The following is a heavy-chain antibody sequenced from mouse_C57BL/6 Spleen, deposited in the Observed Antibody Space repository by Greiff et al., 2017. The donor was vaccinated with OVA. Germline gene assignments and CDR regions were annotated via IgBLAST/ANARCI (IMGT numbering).Heavy chain of an antibody. D-gene: IGHD1-1*01. CDR3: ARHGGYYGSSYWYFEV. CDR2: ISSGGSYT. V-gene: IGHV5-6*01. CDR1: GFTFSSYG. J-gene: IGHJ1*03. Sequence: EVQLVESGGDLVKPGGSLKLSCAASGFTFSSYGMSWVRQTPDQRLEWVATISSGGSYTYYPDSVKGRFTISRDNAKNTLYLQMSSLKSEDTAMYYCARHGGYYGSSYWYFEVWGTGTTVTVSS.